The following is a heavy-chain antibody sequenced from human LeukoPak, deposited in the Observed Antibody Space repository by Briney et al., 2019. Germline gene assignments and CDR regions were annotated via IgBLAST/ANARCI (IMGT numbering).Heavy chain of an antibody. D-gene: IGHD6-13*01. CDR1: GFTFSSYG. V-gene: IGHV3-30*02. CDR2: IRYDGSNK. Sequence: GGSLRLSCAASGFTFSSYGMHWVRQAPGKGLEWVAFIRYDGSNKYYADSVKGRFTISRDNSKNTLYLQMNSLRAEDTAVYYCAGKQQLSYWGQGTLVTVSS. CDR3: AGKQQLSY. J-gene: IGHJ4*02.